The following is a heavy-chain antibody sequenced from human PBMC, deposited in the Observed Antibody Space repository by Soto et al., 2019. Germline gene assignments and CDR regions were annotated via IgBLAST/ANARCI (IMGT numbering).Heavy chain of an antibody. CDR3: AVGTGYDILTGYPGFNY. Sequence: SETLSLTSTVSGGSISSSSYYWGWIRQPPGKGLEWIGSIYYSGSTYYNPSLKSRVTISVDTSKNQFSLKLSSVTAADTAVYYCAVGTGYDILTGYPGFNYWGQGTLVTVSS. J-gene: IGHJ4*02. CDR1: GGSISSSSYY. CDR2: IYYSGST. D-gene: IGHD3-9*01. V-gene: IGHV4-39*01.